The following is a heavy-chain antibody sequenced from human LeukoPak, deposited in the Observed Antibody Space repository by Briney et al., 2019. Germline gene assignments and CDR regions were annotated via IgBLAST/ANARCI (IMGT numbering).Heavy chain of an antibody. CDR1: GFTFSSYS. CDR2: IKQDGSEK. D-gene: IGHD1-26*01. CDR3: ARDIVGALRGDY. Sequence: GGSLRLSCAASGFTFSSYSMNWVRQAPGKGLEWVANIKQDGSEKYYVDSVKGRFTISRDNAKNSLYLQMNSLRAEDTAVYYCARDIVGALRGDYWGQGTLVTVSS. J-gene: IGHJ4*02. V-gene: IGHV3-7*01.